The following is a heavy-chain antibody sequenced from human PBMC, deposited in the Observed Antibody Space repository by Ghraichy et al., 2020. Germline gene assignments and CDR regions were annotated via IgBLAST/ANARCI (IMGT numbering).Heavy chain of an antibody. V-gene: IGHV4-39*01. CDR2: IYYRGNT. D-gene: IGHD3-16*01. Sequence: SETLSLTCTVSGGSISSSRYFWGWIRQPPGKGLEWSGRIYYRGNTYYNPPLKSRVTISVDMSKNQFSLKLSSVTAADTAVYYCARISPWFGGVTRARVFTEFDYWGQGTLVTVSS. CDR1: GGSISSSRYF. CDR3: ARISPWFGGVTRARVFTEFDY. J-gene: IGHJ4*02.